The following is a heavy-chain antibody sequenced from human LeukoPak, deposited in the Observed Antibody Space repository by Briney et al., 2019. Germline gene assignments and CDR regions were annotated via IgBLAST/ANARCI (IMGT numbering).Heavy chain of an antibody. CDR2: IYTSGST. Sequence: PSQTLSLTCTVSGGSISSGSYYWSWIRQPAGKGLEWIGRIYTSGSTNYNPSLKSRVTISVDTSKNQFSLKLSSVTAADTAVYYCARDWYGDALINWFDPWGQGTLVTVSS. CDR1: GGSISSGSYY. D-gene: IGHD4-17*01. V-gene: IGHV4-61*02. CDR3: ARDWYGDALINWFDP. J-gene: IGHJ5*02.